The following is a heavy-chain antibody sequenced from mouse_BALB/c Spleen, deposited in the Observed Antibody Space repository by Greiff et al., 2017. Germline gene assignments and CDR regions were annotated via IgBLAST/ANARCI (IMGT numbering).Heavy chain of an antibody. CDR1: GFNIKDTY. V-gene: IGHV14-3*02. CDR3: ARRGGSRGTGAMDY. CDR2: IDPANGNT. D-gene: IGHD1-1*01. Sequence: VQLQQSGAELVKPGASVKLSCTASGFNIKDTYMHWVKQRPEQGLEWIGRIDPANGNTKYDPKFQGKATITADTSSNTAYLQLSSLTSEDTAVYYCARRGGSRGTGAMDYWGQGTSVTVSS. J-gene: IGHJ4*01.